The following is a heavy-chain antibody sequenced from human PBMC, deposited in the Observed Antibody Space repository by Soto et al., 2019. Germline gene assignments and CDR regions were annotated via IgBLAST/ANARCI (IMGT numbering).Heavy chain of an antibody. CDR2: ISWDGGST. Sequence: VGSLRLSCAASVFTFDDYTMHCVRQSPGKGLEWVSLISWDGGSTYYADSVKGRFTISRDNSKNSLYLQMNSLRTEDTALYYCSKAHYLSTWYGMEVWGQGTTVNVSS. J-gene: IGHJ6*02. CDR1: VFTFDDYT. V-gene: IGHV3-43*01. CDR3: SKAHYLSTWYGMEV. D-gene: IGHD6-13*01.